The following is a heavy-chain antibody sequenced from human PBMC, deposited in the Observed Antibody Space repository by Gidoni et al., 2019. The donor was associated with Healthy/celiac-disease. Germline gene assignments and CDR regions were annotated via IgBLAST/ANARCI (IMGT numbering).Heavy chain of an antibody. Sequence: QVQLQQWGAGLLKPSETLSLPCAVYAGSFSGYYWSWIRPPPGKGLEWIGEINPSGSTNYNPSLKSRVTIAVDTSKNQFSLKLSSVTAADTAVYYCARGYLNYSSGYYCFDYWGQGTLVTVSS. J-gene: IGHJ4*02. CDR3: ARGYLNYSSGYYCFDY. CDR1: AGSFSGYY. CDR2: INPSGST. D-gene: IGHD3-22*01. V-gene: IGHV4-34*01.